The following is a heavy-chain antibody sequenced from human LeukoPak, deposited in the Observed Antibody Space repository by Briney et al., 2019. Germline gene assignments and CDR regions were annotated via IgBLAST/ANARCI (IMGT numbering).Heavy chain of an antibody. D-gene: IGHD5-18*01. J-gene: IGHJ3*02. CDR2: IREKANRHTT. CDR3: LGGYISGDDIIDI. V-gene: IGHV3-72*01. CDR1: GHTFSHHH. Sequence: SGGPLTLSCAVSGHTFSHHHMVWARQAPGEGLEWVGRIREKANRHTTEYAAYVKGRFSTSRDDSKNSLFLQMNSLKTEDTAVYASLGGYISGDDIIDIWGQGTMVTVSS.